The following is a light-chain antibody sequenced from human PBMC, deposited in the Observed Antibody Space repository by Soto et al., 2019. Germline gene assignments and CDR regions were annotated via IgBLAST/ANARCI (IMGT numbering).Light chain of an antibody. Sequence: DIQMTQSPSSLSASVGDRVTITCRASQDISNQLAWYQQEPGKVPKLLIYAASTLQSGVPSRFSGSGSGTDFTLTISSLHPEAVATYYCQRYNSAPQTFGPGTKVEIK. CDR1: QDISNQ. V-gene: IGKV1-27*01. CDR3: QRYNSAPQT. J-gene: IGKJ1*01. CDR2: AAS.